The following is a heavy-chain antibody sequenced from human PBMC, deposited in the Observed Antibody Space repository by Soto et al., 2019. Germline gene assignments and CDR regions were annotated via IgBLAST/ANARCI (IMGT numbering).Heavy chain of an antibody. Sequence: PSETLSLTCTVSGGSVSSGSYYWSWIRQPPGKGLEWIGYIYYSGSTNYNPSLKSRVPISVDTSKNPFSLKLSSVTAADTAVYYCARTRLDSGRFADPWGQGTLVTVSS. CDR1: GGSVSSGSYY. CDR2: IYYSGST. D-gene: IGHD1-26*01. J-gene: IGHJ5*02. CDR3: ARTRLDSGRFADP. V-gene: IGHV4-61*01.